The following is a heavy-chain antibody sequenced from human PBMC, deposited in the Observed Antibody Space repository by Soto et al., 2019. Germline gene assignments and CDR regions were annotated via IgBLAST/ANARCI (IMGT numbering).Heavy chain of an antibody. CDR3: GRLGKGP. Sequence: SETLSLTCTFSGGSISSYYWSWIRQPPGKGLEWIGYIYYSGSTNYNPSLKSRVTISVDTSKDQFSLKLSSVTAADTAVYYCGRLGKGPWGRETRFTVSS. CDR1: GGSISSYY. J-gene: IGHJ5*02. V-gene: IGHV4-59*01. CDR2: IYYSGST.